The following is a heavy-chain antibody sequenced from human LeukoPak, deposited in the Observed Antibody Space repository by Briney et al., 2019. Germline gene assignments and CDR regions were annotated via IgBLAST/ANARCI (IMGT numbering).Heavy chain of an antibody. CDR2: IYPGDSDS. Sequence: KPGESLKISCKGSGYSFTSYWITWVRQMPGKGLEWMWIIYPGDSDSRYSPSFQGQVSISVDKSTSTAYLQWSSLKASDTAMYYCARDAYYDSSGYVLVDAFDIWGQGTMVTVSS. D-gene: IGHD3-22*01. CDR3: ARDAYYDSSGYVLVDAFDI. V-gene: IGHV5-51*01. J-gene: IGHJ3*02. CDR1: GYSFTSYW.